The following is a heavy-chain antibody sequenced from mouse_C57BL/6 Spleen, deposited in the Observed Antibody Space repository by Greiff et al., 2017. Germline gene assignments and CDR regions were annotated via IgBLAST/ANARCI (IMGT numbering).Heavy chain of an antibody. Sequence: VQLQQSGAELVKPGASVTLSCKASGYTFTSYWMHWVKQRPGQGLEWIGMIHPNSGSTNYNEKFKSKATLTVDKSSSTAYMQLSSLTSEDSAVYYCARGGYYGTSYAMDYWGQGTSVTVSS. CDR1: GYTFTSYW. CDR2: IHPNSGST. CDR3: ARGGYYGTSYAMDY. D-gene: IGHD1-1*01. V-gene: IGHV1-64*01. J-gene: IGHJ4*01.